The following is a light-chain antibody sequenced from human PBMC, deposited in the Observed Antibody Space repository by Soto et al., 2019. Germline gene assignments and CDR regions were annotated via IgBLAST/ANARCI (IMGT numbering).Light chain of an antibody. CDR2: AAS. CDR1: QAISSW. Sequence: DIQMIQSPSSVSASVGDRVTITCRASQAISSWLAWYQQKPGKAPKLLIYAASTLHTGVPSKFSGSGSGTEFTLTISSLQPEDFATYYCQQADSFPFTFGPGTKVDIK. V-gene: IGKV1-12*01. J-gene: IGKJ3*01. CDR3: QQADSFPFT.